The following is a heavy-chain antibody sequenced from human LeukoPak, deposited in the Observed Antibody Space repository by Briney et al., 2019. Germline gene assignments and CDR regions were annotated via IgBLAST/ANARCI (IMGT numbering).Heavy chain of an antibody. D-gene: IGHD3-10*01. CDR2: INHSGST. CDR1: GGSFSGYY. J-gene: IGHJ4*02. CDR3: ARVGVDSGGYFDY. Sequence: PSETLSLTCAVYGGSFSGYYWSWIRQPPGKGLEWIGEINHSGSTYYNPSLKSRVTISVDRSKNQFSLKLSSVTAADTAVYYCARVGVDSGGYFDYWGQGTLVTVSS. V-gene: IGHV4-34*01.